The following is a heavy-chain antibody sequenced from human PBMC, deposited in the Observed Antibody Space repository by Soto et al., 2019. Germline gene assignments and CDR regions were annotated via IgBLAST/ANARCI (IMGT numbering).Heavy chain of an antibody. CDR2: INQSGST. CDR1: GGSISSGGYY. CDR3: ARSSPYGMDV. V-gene: IGHV4-30-4*08. Sequence: TLSLTCTVSGGSISSGGYYWSWIRQPPGKGLEWIGNINQSGSTNYNPSIKSRFIISIDTSNNQFSLKVGSVTAEDTAVYYCARSSPYGMDVWGQGTTVTVS. J-gene: IGHJ6*02.